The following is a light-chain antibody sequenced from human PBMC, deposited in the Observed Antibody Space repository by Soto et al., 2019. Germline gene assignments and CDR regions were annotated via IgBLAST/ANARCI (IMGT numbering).Light chain of an antibody. CDR1: QSISGW. V-gene: IGKV1-5*01. Sequence: IQMTQSPSTLSASVGDRVTITCRASQSISGWLAWYQQKPGTAPKLLIYEASNLESGVPSRFSGSGSGTEFTLTISSLQSEDFAVYYCQQYNKWPPWTFGQGTKVDI. CDR2: EAS. J-gene: IGKJ1*01. CDR3: QQYNKWPPWT.